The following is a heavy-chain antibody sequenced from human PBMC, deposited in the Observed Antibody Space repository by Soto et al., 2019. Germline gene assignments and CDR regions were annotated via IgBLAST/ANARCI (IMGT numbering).Heavy chain of an antibody. V-gene: IGHV3-23*01. J-gene: IGHJ6*02. CDR2: ISGSGGST. CDR1: GFTFSSYA. CDR3: AKGWSRDYYYYYGMDV. Sequence: EVQLLESGGGLVQPGGSLRLSCAASGFTFSSYAMSWVRQAPGKGLEWVSAISGSGGSTYYADSVKGRFTISRDNSKNTLYLQMNSLRAEDTAVYYCAKGWSRDYYYYYGMDVWGQGTTVTVSS. D-gene: IGHD2-15*01.